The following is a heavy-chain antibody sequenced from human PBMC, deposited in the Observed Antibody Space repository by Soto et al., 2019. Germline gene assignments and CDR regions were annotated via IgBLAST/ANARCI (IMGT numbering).Heavy chain of an antibody. CDR2: IIPILGIA. CDR1: GGTFSSYT. J-gene: IGHJ6*03. Sequence: ASVKVSCKASGGTFSSYTISWVRQAPGQGLEWMGRIIPILGIANYAQKFQGRVTITADKSTSTAYMELSSLRSEDTAVYYCARGELYSSSWYTPEGYYYYYMDVWGKGTTVTVSS. V-gene: IGHV1-69*02. D-gene: IGHD6-13*01. CDR3: ARGELYSSSWYTPEGYYYYYMDV.